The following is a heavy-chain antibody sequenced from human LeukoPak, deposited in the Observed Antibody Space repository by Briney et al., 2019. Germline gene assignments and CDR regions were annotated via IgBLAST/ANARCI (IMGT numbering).Heavy chain of an antibody. CDR2: ISAYNGNT. Sequence: ASVKVSCKASGYTFSSYGISWVRQAPGQGLEWMGWISAYNGNTNYAQKLQGRVTMTTDTSTNTAYMDLRSLRSDDTAVYYCARVGSGSTSEGWEDYWGQGTLVTVSS. CDR1: GYTFSSYG. D-gene: IGHD3-10*01. V-gene: IGHV1-18*01. CDR3: ARVGSGSTSEGWEDY. J-gene: IGHJ4*02.